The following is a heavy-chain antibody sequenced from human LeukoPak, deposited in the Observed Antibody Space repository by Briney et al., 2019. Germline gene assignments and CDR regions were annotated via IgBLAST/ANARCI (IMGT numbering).Heavy chain of an antibody. CDR1: GFTFSSYA. CDR2: IRNKANSYTT. D-gene: IGHD1-26*01. CDR3: AREWDSGSYYLGYFDY. Sequence: GRSLRLSCAASGFTFSSYAMHWVRQAPGKGLEWVGRIRNKANSYTTEYAASVKGRFTISRDGSKNSLYLQMNSLKCEDTAVYYCAREWDSGSYYLGYFDYWGQGTLVTVSS. J-gene: IGHJ4*02. V-gene: IGHV3-72*01.